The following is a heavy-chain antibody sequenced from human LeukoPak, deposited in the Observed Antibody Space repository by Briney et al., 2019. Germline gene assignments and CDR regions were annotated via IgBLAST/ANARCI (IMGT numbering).Heavy chain of an antibody. Sequence: GGSLRLSCAASGFTFSNYSMNWVRQAPGKGLEGVASISYEGTKEYYADSVKGRFTISRDNSKNTLFLQMNSLRAEDTAVYYCARAYYDSSPLDYWGQGTLVTVSS. CDR1: GFTFSNYS. D-gene: IGHD3-22*01. J-gene: IGHJ4*02. CDR3: ARAYYDSSPLDY. V-gene: IGHV3-30*03. CDR2: ISYEGTKE.